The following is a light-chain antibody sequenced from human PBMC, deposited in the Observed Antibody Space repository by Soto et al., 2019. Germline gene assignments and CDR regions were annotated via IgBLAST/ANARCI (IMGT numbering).Light chain of an antibody. J-gene: IGKJ4*01. Sequence: EIVLTQSPATLSLSPGERATLSCRASQSVSRYLAWYQQKPGQAPRLLIYDTSNRATDIPARFSGSGSGTDFTLTISSLEPEDFAVYYCQHHGYLIGFGGGTKLESK. CDR2: DTS. CDR3: QHHGYLIG. CDR1: QSVSRY. V-gene: IGKV3-11*01.